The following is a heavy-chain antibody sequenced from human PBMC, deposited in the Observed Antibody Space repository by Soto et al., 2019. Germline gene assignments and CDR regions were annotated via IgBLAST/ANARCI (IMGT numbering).Heavy chain of an antibody. D-gene: IGHD6-13*01. J-gene: IGHJ4*02. V-gene: IGHV2-5*01. CDR3: AHTRSPLRITAAGREFDY. CDR1: GFSLSTSGVG. Sequence: SGPTLVNPTQTLTLTCTFSGFSLSTSGVGVGWIRQPPGKALEWLALIYWNDDKRYSPSLKSRLTITKDTSKNQVVLTMTNMDPVDTATYYCAHTRSPLRITAAGREFDYWGQGTLGTVSS. CDR2: IYWNDDK.